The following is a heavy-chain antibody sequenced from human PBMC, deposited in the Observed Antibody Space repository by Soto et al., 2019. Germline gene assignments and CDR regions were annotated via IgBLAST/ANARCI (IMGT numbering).Heavy chain of an antibody. J-gene: IGHJ4*02. V-gene: IGHV4-31*03. CDR2: IYYSGST. CDR1: GGSISSGGYY. Sequence: PSETLSLTCTVSGGSISSGGYYWSWIRQHPGKGLEWIGYIYYSGSTYYNPSLKSRVTISVDTSKNQFSLKLSSVTAADTAVYYCARNGDGYYFDYWGQGTLVTVSS. D-gene: IGHD3-10*01. CDR3: ARNGDGYYFDY.